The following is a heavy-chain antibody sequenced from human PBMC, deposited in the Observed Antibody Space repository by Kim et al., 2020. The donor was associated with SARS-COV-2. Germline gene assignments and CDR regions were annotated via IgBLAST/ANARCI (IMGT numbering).Heavy chain of an antibody. CDR3: AKVSYCGGDCPRYFDL. J-gene: IGHJ2*01. V-gene: IGHV3-23*01. D-gene: IGHD2-21*02. Sequence: SVKGRFTISRDNSKNTLYLQMNSRRAEDTAVYYCAKVSYCGGDCPRYFDLWGRGTLVTVSS.